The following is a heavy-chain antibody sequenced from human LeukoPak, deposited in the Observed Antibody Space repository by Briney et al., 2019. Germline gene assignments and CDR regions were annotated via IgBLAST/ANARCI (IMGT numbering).Heavy chain of an antibody. CDR1: GYTFTGYY. CDR2: INPNSGGT. Sequence: ASVKVSCKASGYTFTGYYMHWVRQAPGQGLEWMGWINPNSGGTNYAQKFQGRVTMTRDTSISTAYMELSSLRSEDTAVYYCARTRDPDYYDSSGYQQPFDYWGQGTLITVSS. J-gene: IGHJ4*02. D-gene: IGHD3-22*01. V-gene: IGHV1-2*02. CDR3: ARTRDPDYYDSSGYQQPFDY.